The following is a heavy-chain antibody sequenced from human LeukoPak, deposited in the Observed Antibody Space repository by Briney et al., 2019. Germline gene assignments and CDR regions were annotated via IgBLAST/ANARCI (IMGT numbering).Heavy chain of an antibody. CDR2: ISAYNGNT. D-gene: IGHD3-22*01. CDR3: ARDTAPNDSSGYPGDY. CDR1: GYTFATYG. J-gene: IGHJ4*02. V-gene: IGHV1-18*01. Sequence: ASVKVSCKASGYTFATYGISWVRQAPGQGLEWMGWISAYNGNTNYAQKFQGRVTMTTDTSTSTAYMELRSLRSDDTAVYYCARDTAPNDSSGYPGDYWGQGTLVTVSS.